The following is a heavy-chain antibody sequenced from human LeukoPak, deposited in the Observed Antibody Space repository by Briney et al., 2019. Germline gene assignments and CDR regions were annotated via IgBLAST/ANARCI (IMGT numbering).Heavy chain of an antibody. CDR2: INPSGGST. D-gene: IGHD1-26*01. CDR3: ARDRGGYSIDY. J-gene: IGHJ4*02. CDR1: GYTFTSYY. Sequence: GASVKVSCKASGYTFTSYYMHWVRQAPGQGLEWMGIINPSGGSTNYAQKLQGRVTMTTDTSTSTAYMELRSLRSDDTAVYYCARDRGGYSIDYWGQGTLVTVSS. V-gene: IGHV1-46*01.